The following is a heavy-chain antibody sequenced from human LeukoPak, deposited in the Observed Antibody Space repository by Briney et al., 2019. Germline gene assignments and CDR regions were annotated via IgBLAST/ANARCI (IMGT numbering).Heavy chain of an antibody. CDR3: ARDGKSHDFDI. Sequence: ASVSVSCKASGYTFTSYAMHWVRQAPGQRLEWMGWINAGNGNTKYSQKFQGRVTITRDTSASTAYMELSSLRSEDTAMYYCARDGKSHDFDIWGQGTMVTVSS. J-gene: IGHJ3*02. CDR2: INAGNGNT. V-gene: IGHV1-3*01. D-gene: IGHD1-26*01. CDR1: GYTFTSYA.